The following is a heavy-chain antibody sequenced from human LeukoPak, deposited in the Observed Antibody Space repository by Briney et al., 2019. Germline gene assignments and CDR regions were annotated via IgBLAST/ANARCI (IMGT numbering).Heavy chain of an antibody. D-gene: IGHD6-13*01. CDR1: GFTFSDYY. V-gene: IGHV3-11*04. Sequence: PGGSLRLSRAASGFTFSDYYMSWIRQAPGRGLEWVSYISSSGSTIYYADSVKGRFTISRDNAKNSLYLQMNSLRAEDTAVYYCARDLRSSSWYSDFDYWGQGTLVTVSS. CDR3: ARDLRSSSWYSDFDY. CDR2: ISSSGSTI. J-gene: IGHJ4*02.